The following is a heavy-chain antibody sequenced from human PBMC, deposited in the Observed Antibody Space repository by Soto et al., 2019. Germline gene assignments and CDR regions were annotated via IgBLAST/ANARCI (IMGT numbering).Heavy chain of an antibody. V-gene: IGHV3-30-3*01. Sequence: GGSLRLSCAASGFTFSSYAMHWVRQAPGKGLEWVAVISYDGSNKYYADSVKGRFTISRDNSKNTLYLQMNSLRAEDTAVYYCARDLIAVAGTSVNHGMDVWGQGTTVTVSS. CDR2: ISYDGSNK. D-gene: IGHD6-19*01. J-gene: IGHJ6*02. CDR3: ARDLIAVAGTSVNHGMDV. CDR1: GFTFSSYA.